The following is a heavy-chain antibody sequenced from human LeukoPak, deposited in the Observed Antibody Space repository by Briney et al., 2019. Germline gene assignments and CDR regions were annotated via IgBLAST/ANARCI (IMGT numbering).Heavy chain of an antibody. CDR2: IYYSGST. J-gene: IGHJ6*03. CDR3: ARAYSYDHRDYYMDV. D-gene: IGHD5-18*01. V-gene: IGHV4-59*01. Sequence: SETLSLTCTVSGGSISSYYWSWIRQPPGKGLEWIGYIYYSGSTNYNPSLKSRVTISVDTSKNQFSLKLSSVTAADTAVYYCARAYSYDHRDYYMDVWGKGTTVTVSS. CDR1: GGSISSYY.